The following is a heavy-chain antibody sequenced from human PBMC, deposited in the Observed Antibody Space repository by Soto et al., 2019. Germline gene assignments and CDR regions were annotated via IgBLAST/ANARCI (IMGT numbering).Heavy chain of an antibody. J-gene: IGHJ5*02. D-gene: IGHD2-2*01. V-gene: IGHV5-10-1*01. CDR2: IDPRDSYT. CDR3: ARLYCSSSTCDSWFDP. Sequence: GESLKISCTGFGYTFTTFWISWVRQMPGRGLEWMGRIDPRDSYTNYSPSFQGYVTISGDKSISTVYLQWASLKASDTAMYYCARLYCSSSTCDSWFDPWGQGTLVTVSS. CDR1: GYTFTTFW.